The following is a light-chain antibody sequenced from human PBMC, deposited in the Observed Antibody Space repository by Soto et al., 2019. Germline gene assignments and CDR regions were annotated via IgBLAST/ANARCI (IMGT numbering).Light chain of an antibody. CDR2: AAY. J-gene: IGKJ5*01. CDR3: QQSYTTPPT. CDR1: QYISSY. V-gene: IGKV1-39*01. Sequence: DIQITQSPSSLSASGGDRVTITGRASQYISSYLNWYQQKPGKAPKLLIHAAYSLQSGVPSRFSGSGSGTDFTLTINSLQIADGASYYCQQSYTTPPTFGQGTRRETK.